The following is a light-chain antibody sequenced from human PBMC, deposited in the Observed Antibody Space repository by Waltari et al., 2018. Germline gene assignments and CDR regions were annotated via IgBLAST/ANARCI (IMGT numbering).Light chain of an antibody. CDR3: QHYVRLPVT. Sequence: ELASTQSPGTLSLSPGERATLACWASQSVGRSLSWYQQKRGQAPRLLIYGASTRASGIPDRFSGSGSGTDFSLTISRLEPEDFAVYYCQHYVRLPVTFGQGTKVEIK. J-gene: IGKJ1*01. CDR2: GAS. CDR1: QSVGRS. V-gene: IGKV3-20*01.